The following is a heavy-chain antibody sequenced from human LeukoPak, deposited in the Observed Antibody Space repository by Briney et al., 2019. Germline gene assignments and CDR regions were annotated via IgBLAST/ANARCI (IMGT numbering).Heavy chain of an antibody. CDR3: ARDHHRRLYDSQARDTFDF. Sequence: GGSLRLSCAASGFTFNRHWMTWVRQAPGKGLEWVSYISSSSTTIYYADSVKGRFTISRDNAKNSLYLQMNSLRAEDTAVYYCARDHHRRLYDSQARDTFDFWGQGTMVTVSS. V-gene: IGHV3-48*01. D-gene: IGHD3-22*01. J-gene: IGHJ3*01. CDR1: GFTFNRHW. CDR2: ISSSSTTI.